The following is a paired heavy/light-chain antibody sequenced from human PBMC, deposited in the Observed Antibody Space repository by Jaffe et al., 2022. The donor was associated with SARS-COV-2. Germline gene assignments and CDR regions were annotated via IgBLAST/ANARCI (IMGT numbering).Light chain of an antibody. J-gene: IGLJ3*02. CDR1: SSDIGGYDY. CDR3: SSYTGVSTWV. V-gene: IGLV2-14*03. Sequence: QSTLTQPASVSGSPGQSITIPCSGTSSDIGGYDYVSWYQQHPGKAPKLMIYYVSRRPTGVSDRFSGSKSGSTASLTISGLRPEDEADYICSSYTGVSTWVFGRGTKVTVL. CDR2: YVS.
Heavy chain of an antibody. CDR1: SGSISSSNW. D-gene: IGHD3-9*01. Sequence: QVQLQESGPGLVKPSGTLSLTCVVSSGSISSSNWWSWVRQSPGKGLEWIGEIFQSGATNYNPSLKSRVTLSVDRSKNQYSLRLSSVTAADSGVYFCAGYDVLTGNHHFDYWGQGALVTVSS. V-gene: IGHV4-4*02. J-gene: IGHJ4*02. CDR3: AGYDVLTGNHHFDY. CDR2: IFQSGAT.